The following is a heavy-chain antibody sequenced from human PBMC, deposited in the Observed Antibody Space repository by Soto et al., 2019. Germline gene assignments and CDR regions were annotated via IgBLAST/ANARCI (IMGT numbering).Heavy chain of an antibody. CDR3: AGDNHPTVKEVVIATGSPTRYGMDV. CDR1: AVTFRSYA. J-gene: IGHJ6*02. Sequence: SVKVSCNASAVTFRSYAISWVRQAPGQGLEWMGGIIPIFVTANYAQKFQGRVTMTADESTSTAYMELSSPRSEDTAVYYCAGDNHPTVKEVVIATGSPTRYGMDVWGQGTTVTVSS. D-gene: IGHD3-22*01. V-gene: IGHV1-69*01. CDR2: IIPIFVTA.